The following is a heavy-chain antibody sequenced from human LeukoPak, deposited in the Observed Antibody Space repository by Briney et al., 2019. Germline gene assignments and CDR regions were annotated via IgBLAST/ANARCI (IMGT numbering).Heavy chain of an antibody. D-gene: IGHD3-10*01. V-gene: IGHV3-7*01. CDR2: INQDGSDK. J-gene: IGHJ6*02. CDR3: AWYGVTHGLDV. CDR1: GFSLSNYW. Sequence: GGSLRLSCAASGFSLSNYWMSWVRQAPGKGLEWVANINQDGSDKYYVDSVMGRFAISKDNAKNSVYLQMNSLRPEDTAIYYCAWYGVTHGLDVWGQGTTVTVSS.